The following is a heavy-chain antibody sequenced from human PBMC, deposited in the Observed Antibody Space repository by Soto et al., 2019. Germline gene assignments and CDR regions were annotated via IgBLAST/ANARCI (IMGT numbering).Heavy chain of an antibody. CDR1: GGTFSSYS. CDR3: ARGNLSIVVVVAASSYYYYGMDV. CDR2: IIPIFGTA. Sequence: GASVKVSCKASGGTFSSYSISWVRQAPGQGLEWMGGIIPIFGTANYAQKFQGRVTITADESTSTAYMELSSLRSEDTAVYYCARGNLSIVVVVAASSYYYYGMDVWGQGTTVTVSS. J-gene: IGHJ6*02. D-gene: IGHD2-15*01. V-gene: IGHV1-69*13.